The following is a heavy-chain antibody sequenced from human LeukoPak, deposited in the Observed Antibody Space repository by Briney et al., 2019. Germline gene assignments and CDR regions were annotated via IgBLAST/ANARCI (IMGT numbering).Heavy chain of an antibody. CDR1: GYTFTCYY. J-gene: IGHJ5*02. Sequence: ASVKVSCKASGYTFTCYYMHWVRQAPGQGLEWMGIIKPSGGSTSYAQKFQGRVTMTRDTSTSTVYMELSSLRSGDTAVYYCARDQVELGLDPWGQGTLVTVSS. D-gene: IGHD1-7*01. CDR3: ARDQVELGLDP. CDR2: IKPSGGST. V-gene: IGHV1-46*01.